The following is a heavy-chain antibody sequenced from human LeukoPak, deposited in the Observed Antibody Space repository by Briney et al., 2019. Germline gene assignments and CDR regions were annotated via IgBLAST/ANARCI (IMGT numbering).Heavy chain of an antibody. D-gene: IGHD2-15*01. J-gene: IGHJ3*02. CDR3: ARDLRSTPGRNDAFDI. Sequence: PSETLSLTCTVSGGSISSSSYYWGWIRQPPGKGLEWIGYIYYSGTTYYNPSLKSRVTISVDTSKKQFSLMLSSVTAADTAVYYCARDLRSTPGRNDAFDIWGQGTMVTVSS. CDR2: IYYSGTT. V-gene: IGHV4-39*07. CDR1: GGSISSSSYY.